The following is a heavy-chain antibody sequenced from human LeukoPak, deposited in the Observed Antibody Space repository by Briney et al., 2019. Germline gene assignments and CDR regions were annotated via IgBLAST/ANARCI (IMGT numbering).Heavy chain of an antibody. CDR3: ATDTPGDVDFGY. CDR2: IGTSDTTT. J-gene: IGHJ4*02. Sequence: GGSLRLSCAASGFTFSSHDMNWVRQAPGEGLEWISYIGTSDTTTFYADSVKGRFSVSRDNAKNSLYLQMNSLRVEDTAVYYCATDTPGDVDFGYWGQGTLVTVSS. D-gene: IGHD3-10*01. V-gene: IGHV3-48*03. CDR1: GFTFSSHD.